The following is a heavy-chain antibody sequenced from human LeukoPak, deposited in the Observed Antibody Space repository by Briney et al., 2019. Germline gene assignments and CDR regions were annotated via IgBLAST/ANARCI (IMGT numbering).Heavy chain of an antibody. CDR3: ATESWIQGEDY. CDR2: INHSGST. J-gene: IGHJ4*02. D-gene: IGHD5-18*01. Sequence: PSETLSLTCAVNGGSFSGYYWSWIRQPPGKGLEWIGEINHSGSTNYNPSLKSRVTISVDTSKNQFSLKLTSVTAADTAVYYCATESWIQGEDYWGQGTLVTVSS. V-gene: IGHV4-34*01. CDR1: GGSFSGYY.